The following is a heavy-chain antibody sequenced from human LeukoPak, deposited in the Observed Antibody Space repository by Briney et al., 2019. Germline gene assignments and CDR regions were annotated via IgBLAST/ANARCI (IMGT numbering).Heavy chain of an antibody. CDR1: GYTFTSYG. CDR3: ARAGEFIVVVPAATKGFDY. CDR2: MNPNSGNT. V-gene: IGHV1-8*03. D-gene: IGHD2-2*01. J-gene: IGHJ4*02. Sequence: ASVKVSCKASGYTFTSYGISWVRQAPGQGLEWMGWMNPNSGNTGYAQKFQGRVTITRNTSISTAYMELSSLRSEDTAVYYCARAGEFIVVVPAATKGFDYWGQGTLVTVSS.